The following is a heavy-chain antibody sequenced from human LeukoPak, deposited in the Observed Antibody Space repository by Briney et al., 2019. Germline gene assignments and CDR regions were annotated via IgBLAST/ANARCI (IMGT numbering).Heavy chain of an antibody. CDR2: INPNSGGT. CDR3: ARGGGSGWYADAFDI. V-gene: IGHV1-2*02. CDR1: GYTFTGYY. J-gene: IGHJ3*02. Sequence: ASVKVSCKASGYTFTGYYMHWVRQAPGQGLEWMGWINPNSGGTNYAQKFQGRVTMTRDTSISTAYMELSRLRSDDTAVYYCARGGGSGWYADAFDIWGQGTMVTVSS. D-gene: IGHD6-19*01.